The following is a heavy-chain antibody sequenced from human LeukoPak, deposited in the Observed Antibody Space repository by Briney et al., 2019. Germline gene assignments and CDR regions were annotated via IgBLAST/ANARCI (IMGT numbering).Heavy chain of an antibody. V-gene: IGHV1-46*01. CDR3: ARGSSTAVVILDPYYFDS. Sequence: ASVKVSCKASGYDFTSYYMHWLQQAPGQGLEWMAIISPSSGSTSFAQKFQGRLSMTRDTSTSTVYMELRSLRSEDTAVYYCARGSSTAVVILDPYYFDSWGQGTLVTVSS. D-gene: IGHD3-22*01. J-gene: IGHJ4*02. CDR2: ISPSSGST. CDR1: GYDFTSYY.